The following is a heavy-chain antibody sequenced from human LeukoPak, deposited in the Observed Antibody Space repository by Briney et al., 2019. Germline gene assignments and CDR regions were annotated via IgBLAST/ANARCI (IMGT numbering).Heavy chain of an antibody. Sequence: GGSLRLSCAASGFTFSSSWMSWVRQAPGKGLEWVANINQDGSEQYYVDSVKGRFTISRYNAKNSLYLQMNSLRAEDTAVYYCARELIVGPAKYFQHWGQGTLVTVSS. D-gene: IGHD2-2*01. CDR3: ARELIVGPAKYFQH. CDR1: GFTFSSSW. CDR2: INQDGSEQ. V-gene: IGHV3-7*01. J-gene: IGHJ1*01.